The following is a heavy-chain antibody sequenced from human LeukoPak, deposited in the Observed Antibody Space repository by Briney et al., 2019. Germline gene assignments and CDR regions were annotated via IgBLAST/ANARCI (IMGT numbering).Heavy chain of an antibody. CDR2: IYYSGST. J-gene: IGHJ4*02. CDR3: ARDIHSARYCSGGSCYEYFDY. D-gene: IGHD2-15*01. V-gene: IGHV4-59*12. Sequence: SETLSLTCTVSGGSISSYYWSWIRQPPGKGLEWIGYIYYSGSTNYNPSLKSRVTISVDTSKNQFSLKLSSVTAADTAVYYCARDIHSARYCSGGSCYEYFDYWGQGTLVTVSS. CDR1: GGSISSYY.